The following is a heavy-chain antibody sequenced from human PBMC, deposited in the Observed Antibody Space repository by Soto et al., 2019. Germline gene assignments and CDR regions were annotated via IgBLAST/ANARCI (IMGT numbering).Heavy chain of an antibody. CDR3: AREGAYSAYNFAHGIQLWSFDF. D-gene: IGHD5-12*01. CDR2: IFSSGST. J-gene: IGHJ4*02. V-gene: IGHV4-4*07. CDR1: GGSINTFY. Sequence: SETLSLTCTVSGGSINTFYWRWVRQPAGKGLEWIGRIFSSGSTSFHPSLESRVAMSVDTSKNHFSLNLSSVTAADMTVYYCAREGAYSAYNFAHGIQLWSFDFWGQGALVTVSS.